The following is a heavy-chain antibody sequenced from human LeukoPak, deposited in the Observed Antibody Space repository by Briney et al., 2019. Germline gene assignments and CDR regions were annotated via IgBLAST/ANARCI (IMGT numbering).Heavy chain of an antibody. Sequence: SETLSLTCTVSGGSISSYYWSWIRQPPGKGLEWIGYIYYSASTNYNPSLKSRVTMSVDTSKNQLSLKLSSVTAADTAVYYCAKDRLGVPAALNYYGMDVWGQGTTVTVSS. V-gene: IGHV4-59*12. D-gene: IGHD2-2*01. J-gene: IGHJ6*02. CDR3: AKDRLGVPAALNYYGMDV. CDR1: GGSISSYY. CDR2: IYYSAST.